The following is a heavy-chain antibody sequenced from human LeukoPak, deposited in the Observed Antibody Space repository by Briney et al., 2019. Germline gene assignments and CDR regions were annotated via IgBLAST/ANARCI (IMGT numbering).Heavy chain of an antibody. CDR2: IYTSGST. D-gene: IGHD3-22*01. CDR1: GGSISSGSYY. CDR3: ARETILLYYYDSSGIDY. V-gene: IGHV4-61*02. J-gene: IGHJ4*02. Sequence: SETLSLTCTVSGGSISSGSYYWSWIRQPAGKGLEWIGRIYTSGSTNYNPSLKSRVTISVDTSKNQFSLKLSSVTAADTAVYHCARETILLYYYDSSGIDYWGQGTLVTVSS.